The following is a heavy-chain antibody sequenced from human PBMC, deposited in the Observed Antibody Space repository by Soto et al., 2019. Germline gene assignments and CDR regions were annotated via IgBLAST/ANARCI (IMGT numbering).Heavy chain of an antibody. V-gene: IGHV5-51*01. Sequence: GESLKISCEGSGYNFPSYWVAWVRQMPGKGLEWMGMIYPGDSDTRYSPSFQGQVTISADKSTTTAYLQWSSLKASDTAMYYCARWASYRLDVWGQGTTVTVSS. CDR1: GYNFPSYW. CDR3: ARWASYRLDV. J-gene: IGHJ6*02. CDR2: IYPGDSDT.